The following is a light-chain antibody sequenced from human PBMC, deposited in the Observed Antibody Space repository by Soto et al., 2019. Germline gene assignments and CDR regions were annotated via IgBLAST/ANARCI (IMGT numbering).Light chain of an antibody. V-gene: IGKV3-20*01. CDR1: QSVSNN. Sequence: EIVMTQSPAILSVSPGDRATLSCRAGQSVSNNLAWYQQKPGQAPRLLIYGASSRATGIPDRFSGSGSGTDFTLTISRLEPEDFAVYYCQQYGSSPITFGQGTRLEIK. CDR2: GAS. CDR3: QQYGSSPIT. J-gene: IGKJ5*01.